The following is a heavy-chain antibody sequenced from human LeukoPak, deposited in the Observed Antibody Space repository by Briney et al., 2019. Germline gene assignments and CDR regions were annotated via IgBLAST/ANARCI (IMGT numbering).Heavy chain of an antibody. CDR2: ISSRGSTI. Sequence: GGSLRLSCAASGFTFSSYAMSWVRRAPGKGLEWVSHISSRGSTIYYADSVKGRFTISRDNAKNSLYLQMNSLRAEDTAVYYCARVGWVLRYAFDIWGQGTMVTVSS. J-gene: IGHJ3*02. D-gene: IGHD3-16*01. CDR3: ARVGWVLRYAFDI. CDR1: GFTFSSYA. V-gene: IGHV3-48*03.